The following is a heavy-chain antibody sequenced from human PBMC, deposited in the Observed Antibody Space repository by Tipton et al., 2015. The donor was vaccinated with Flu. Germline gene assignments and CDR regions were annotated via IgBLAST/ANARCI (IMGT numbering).Heavy chain of an antibody. Sequence: QLVQSEAEVKKPGASVKVPCKASGYTFTSYGISWVRQAPGQGLEWMGWISAYNGNTNYAQKLQGRVTMTTDTSTSTAYMELRSLRSDDTAVYYCARDQERYSSGWYPYYYYGMDVWGQGTTVTVSS. D-gene: IGHD6-19*01. CDR3: ARDQERYSSGWYPYYYYGMDV. V-gene: IGHV1-18*01. J-gene: IGHJ6*02. CDR1: GYTFTSYG. CDR2: ISAYNGNT.